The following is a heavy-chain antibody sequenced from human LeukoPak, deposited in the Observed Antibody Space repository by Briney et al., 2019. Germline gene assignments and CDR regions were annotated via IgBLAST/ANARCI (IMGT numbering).Heavy chain of an antibody. J-gene: IGHJ4*02. CDR1: GFTFSSYS. CDR3: ARGPWELPRFDY. Sequence: GGSLRLSCAASGFTFSSYSMNWVRQAPGKGLEWVSSISSSSSYIYQADSVKGRFTISRDNAKNSLYLQMNSLRSDDTAVYYCARGPWELPRFDYWGQGTLVTVSS. CDR2: ISSSSSYI. V-gene: IGHV3-21*04. D-gene: IGHD1-26*01.